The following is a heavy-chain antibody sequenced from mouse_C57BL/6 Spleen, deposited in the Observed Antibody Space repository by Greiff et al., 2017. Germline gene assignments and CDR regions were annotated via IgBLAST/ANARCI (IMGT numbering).Heavy chain of an antibody. CDR1: GYAFSSYW. CDR2: IYPGDGDT. Sequence: QVQLQQSGAELVKPGASVKISCKASGYAFSSYWMNWVKQRPGKGLEWIGQIYPGDGDTTYNGQFKGKASLTADKSSSTAYMQLSILTSEDSAVYVCASGPSTVVAPSGFAYWGQGTLVTVSA. J-gene: IGHJ3*01. V-gene: IGHV1-80*01. CDR3: ASGPSTVVAPSGFAY. D-gene: IGHD1-1*01.